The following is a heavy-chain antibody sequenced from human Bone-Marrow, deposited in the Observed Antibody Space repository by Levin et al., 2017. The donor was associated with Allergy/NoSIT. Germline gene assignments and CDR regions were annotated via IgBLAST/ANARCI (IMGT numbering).Heavy chain of an antibody. CDR2: IWSDGNNK. Sequence: PGESLKISCATSGFTFSGYGMHWVRQAPGKGLEWVAVIWSDGNNKYYAESVKGRFTISRDISENTLYLQMNSLRAEDTAVYYCARVGIGVTGTVYYGTDVWGQGTTVTVSS. D-gene: IGHD6-19*01. V-gene: IGHV3-33*01. CDR3: ARVGIGVTGTVYYGTDV. J-gene: IGHJ6*02. CDR1: GFTFSGYG.